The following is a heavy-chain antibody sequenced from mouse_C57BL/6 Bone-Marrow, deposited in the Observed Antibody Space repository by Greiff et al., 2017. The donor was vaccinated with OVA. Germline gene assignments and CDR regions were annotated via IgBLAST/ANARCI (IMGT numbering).Heavy chain of an antibody. CDR1: GFTFSDFY. CDR3: ARADSSTYYCAMDY. CDR2: SRNTANDYTT. V-gene: IGHV7-1*01. J-gene: IGHJ4*01. Sequence: EVKLMESGGGLVQSGRSLRLSCATSGFTFSDFYMEWVRQAPGKGLEWIAASRNTANDYTTEYSASVKGRFIVSRDTAQSILYLQMKALRAEDTAIYYCARADSSTYYCAMDYWGKGTSVTVSS. D-gene: IGHD1-1*01.